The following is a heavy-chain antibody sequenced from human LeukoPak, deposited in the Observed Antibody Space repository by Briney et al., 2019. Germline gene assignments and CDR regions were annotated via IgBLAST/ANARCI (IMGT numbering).Heavy chain of an antibody. V-gene: IGHV4-34*01. Sequence: SSETLSLTCAVYGGSFSGCYWSWIRQPPGKGLEWIGEINHSGSTNYNPSLKSRVTISVDTSKNQFSLKLSSVTAADTAVYYCARVPRVYYYDSSGYPDYWGQGTLVTVSS. D-gene: IGHD3-22*01. CDR3: ARVPRVYYYDSSGYPDY. J-gene: IGHJ4*02. CDR1: GGSFSGCY. CDR2: INHSGST.